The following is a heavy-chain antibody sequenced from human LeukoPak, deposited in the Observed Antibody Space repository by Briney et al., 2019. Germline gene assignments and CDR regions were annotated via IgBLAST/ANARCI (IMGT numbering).Heavy chain of an antibody. D-gene: IGHD2-2*01. CDR2: INHSGGT. Sequence: SETLSLTCAVYGGYFSNSHWSWIRQPPGKGLEWIGEINHSGGTNYNPSLKSRVTISEDTSKNQSSLKVNSVTAADTAVYYCATGGREIPGARRFKPGNWFDPWGQGTLVTVSS. V-gene: IGHV4-34*01. CDR1: GGYFSNSH. CDR3: ATGGREIPGARRFKPGNWFDP. J-gene: IGHJ5*02.